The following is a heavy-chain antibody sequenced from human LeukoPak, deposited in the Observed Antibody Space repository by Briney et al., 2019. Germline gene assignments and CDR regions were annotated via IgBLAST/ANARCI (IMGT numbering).Heavy chain of an antibody. D-gene: IGHD3-3*01. V-gene: IGHV4-34*01. CDR1: GGSFSGYY. Sequence: PSETLSLTCAVYGGSFSGYYWSWIRQPPGKGLEWIGEINHSGSTNYNPSLKSRVTISVDTSKNQFSLKLSSVTAADTAVYYCARWLGVADYWGQGTLVTVSS. CDR3: ARWLGVADY. J-gene: IGHJ4*02. CDR2: INHSGST.